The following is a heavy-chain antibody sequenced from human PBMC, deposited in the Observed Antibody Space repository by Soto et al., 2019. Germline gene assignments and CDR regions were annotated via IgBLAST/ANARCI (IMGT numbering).Heavy chain of an antibody. CDR3: AKDKPQNYYDSSGYSDY. Sequence: EVQLLESGGGLVQPGGSLRLSCAASGFTFNNYAMSWVRQAPGKGLEWVSAISGSGVTTYYADSVKGRFTISRDNSKNTLYLQMNSLRAEDTAIYYCAKDKPQNYYDSSGYSDYWGQGTLVIVSS. V-gene: IGHV3-23*01. CDR1: GFTFNNYA. CDR2: ISGSGVTT. J-gene: IGHJ4*02. D-gene: IGHD3-22*01.